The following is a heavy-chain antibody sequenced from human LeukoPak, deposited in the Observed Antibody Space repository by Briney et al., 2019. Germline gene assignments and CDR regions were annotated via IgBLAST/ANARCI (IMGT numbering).Heavy chain of an antibody. CDR1: GFTLDTYW. CDR2: INSDGSST. CDR3: ARDHISGCPDY. J-gene: IGHJ4*02. D-gene: IGHD6-19*01. Sequence: GGSLRLSCAASGFTLDTYWMHWVRQAPATGLVWVARINSDGSSTSYADSVKGRFTISRDNAKNTLYLQMNSLRADDTAVYYCARDHISGCPDYWGQGTLVTVSS. V-gene: IGHV3-74*01.